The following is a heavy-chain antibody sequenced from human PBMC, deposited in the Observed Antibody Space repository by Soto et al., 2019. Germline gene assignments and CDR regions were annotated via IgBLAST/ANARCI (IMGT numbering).Heavy chain of an antibody. V-gene: IGHV3-11*01. Sequence: GGSLRLSCAASGFTFSDYYMNWIRQAPGKGLEWVSYISTGGSTIYYADSVRGRFTISRDNAKNSLYLQMHSLRADDTAVYYCARGRGYYDSSGFDHWGQGTLVTVSS. CDR3: ARGRGYYDSSGFDH. CDR1: GFTFSDYY. J-gene: IGHJ5*02. D-gene: IGHD3-22*01. CDR2: ISTGGSTI.